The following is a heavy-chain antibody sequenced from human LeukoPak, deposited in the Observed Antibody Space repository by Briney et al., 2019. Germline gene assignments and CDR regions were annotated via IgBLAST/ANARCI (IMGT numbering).Heavy chain of an antibody. CDR2: LIPIFDTP. CDR3: ARAPLVRGLDTYYYYFYMDV. CDR1: GGTFSSYA. J-gene: IGHJ6*03. Sequence: GASVKVSCKTSGGTFSSYAISWVRQAPGQGLEWMGGLIPIFDTPNYAQKFQDRITITADESTDTAYMELSSLRSEDTAMYYCARAPLVRGLDTYYYYFYMDVWGTGTAVTISS. V-gene: IGHV1-69*13. D-gene: IGHD3-10*01.